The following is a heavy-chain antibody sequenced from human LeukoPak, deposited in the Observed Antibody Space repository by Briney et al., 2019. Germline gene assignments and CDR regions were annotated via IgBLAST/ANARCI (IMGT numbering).Heavy chain of an antibody. J-gene: IGHJ4*02. CDR2: ISAYNGNT. CDR3: ARGDHYYDSSGYSY. D-gene: IGHD3-22*01. CDR1: GYTFTSYG. Sequence: ASVKVSCKASGYTFTSYGISWVQQAPGQGLEWMGWISAYNGNTNYAQKLQGRVTMTTDTSTSTAYMELRSLRSDDTAVYYCARGDHYYDSSGYSYWGQGTLVTVSS. V-gene: IGHV1-18*01.